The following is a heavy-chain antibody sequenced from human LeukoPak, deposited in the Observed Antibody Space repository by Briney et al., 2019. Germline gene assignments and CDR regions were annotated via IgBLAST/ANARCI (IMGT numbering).Heavy chain of an antibody. J-gene: IGHJ4*02. D-gene: IGHD1-26*01. V-gene: IGHV3-23*01. CDR1: GFTFSSYA. Sequence: TGGSLRLSCAASGFTFSSYAMAWVRQAPGKGLAWVSGISGNSGSTYYADSVKGRFTISRDNSKSTLYLLMNSLRAEDTAMYYCAKDLRYSGTLRAMDYWGQGTVVTVSS. CDR3: AKDLRYSGTLRAMDY. CDR2: ISGNSGST.